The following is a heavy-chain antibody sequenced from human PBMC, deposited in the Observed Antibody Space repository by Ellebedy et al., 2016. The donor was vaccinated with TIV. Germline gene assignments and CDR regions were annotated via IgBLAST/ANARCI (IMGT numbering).Heavy chain of an antibody. CDR3: AKVFREDYSSGSNYYFDY. J-gene: IGHJ4*02. CDR2: ISGRGVRT. CDR1: GYTFNIYA. D-gene: IGHD6-19*01. Sequence: GGSLRLXXAASGYTFNIYAMNWVRQAPGKGLEWVSAISGRGVRTYYADSVKGRFTISRDNSKNTLYLQMNSLRADDTAVYYCAKVFREDYSSGSNYYFDYWGQGTLVTVSS. V-gene: IGHV3-23*01.